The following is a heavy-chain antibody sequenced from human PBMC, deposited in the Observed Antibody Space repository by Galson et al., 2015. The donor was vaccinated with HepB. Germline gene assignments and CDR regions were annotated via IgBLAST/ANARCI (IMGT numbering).Heavy chain of an antibody. V-gene: IGHV3-48*02. J-gene: IGHJ5*02. CDR2: ISSSSNTI. CDR1: GFTFSTYT. CDR3: ARDFAYGDS. Sequence: SLRLSCAASGFTFSTYTMNWVRQAPGKGLERISYISSSSNTIYYADSVKGRFTISRDNAKNSLYLQMNSLRDEDTAVYYCARDFAYGDSWGQGTLVTVSS. D-gene: IGHD3-10*01.